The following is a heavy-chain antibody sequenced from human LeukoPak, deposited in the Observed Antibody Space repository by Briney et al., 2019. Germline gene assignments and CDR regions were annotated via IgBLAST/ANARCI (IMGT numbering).Heavy chain of an antibody. V-gene: IGHV3-30*02. J-gene: IGHJ3*02. CDR2: IAYDGRIK. Sequence: GGSLRLSCAASGFTFSNYAMHWVRQAPGKGLEWVAFIAYDGRIKYYADSVKGRFTISRDNSKNTLYLQMNSLRAEDTAVYYCAIHVSILVSMGAFDIWGQGTMVTVSS. CDR1: GFTFSNYA. D-gene: IGHD6-13*01. CDR3: AIHVSILVSMGAFDI.